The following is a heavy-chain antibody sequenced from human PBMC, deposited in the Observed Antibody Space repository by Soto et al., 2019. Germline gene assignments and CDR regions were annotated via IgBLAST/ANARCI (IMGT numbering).Heavy chain of an antibody. CDR1: GGSVSSGSYY. CDR2: IYYSWST. J-gene: IGHJ6*02. Sequence: QVQLQESGPGLVKPSETLSLTCTVSGGSVSSGSYYWSWIRQPPGKGLEWIGYIYYSWSTNYNPSLPSRVTISVHTCKNQFRLKLISVTAADTAVYYCARGSEGCNQGRYYEGMDVWGPGTTVTVSS. CDR3: ARGSEGCNQGRYYEGMDV. V-gene: IGHV4-61*01. D-gene: IGHD6-25*01.